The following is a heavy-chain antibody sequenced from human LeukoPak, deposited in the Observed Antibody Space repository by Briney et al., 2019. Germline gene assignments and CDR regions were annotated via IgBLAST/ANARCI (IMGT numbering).Heavy chain of an antibody. D-gene: IGHD6-19*01. J-gene: IGHJ3*02. Sequence: ASVKVSCTASGYTFTSYDINWVRQATGQGLEWMGWMNPNSGNTGYAQKFQGRVTMTRNTSISTAYMELSSLRSEDTAVYYCARDLAVAADHDAFDIWGQGTMVTVSS. CDR2: MNPNSGNT. CDR3: ARDLAVAADHDAFDI. V-gene: IGHV1-8*01. CDR1: GYTFTSYD.